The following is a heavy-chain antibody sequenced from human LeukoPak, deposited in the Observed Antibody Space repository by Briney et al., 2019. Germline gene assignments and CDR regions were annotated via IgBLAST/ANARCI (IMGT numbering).Heavy chain of an antibody. J-gene: IGHJ4*02. CDR3: ARVRGGVWGSYRYDY. CDR2: IKQDGSEK. Sequence: GGSLRLSCAAPGFAFSSYWMSWVRQAPGKGLEWVANIKQDGSEKYYVDSVKGRFTISRDNAKNSLYLQMNSLRAEDTAVYYCARVRGGVWGSYRYDYWGQGTLVTVSS. D-gene: IGHD3-16*02. CDR1: GFAFSSYW. V-gene: IGHV3-7*01.